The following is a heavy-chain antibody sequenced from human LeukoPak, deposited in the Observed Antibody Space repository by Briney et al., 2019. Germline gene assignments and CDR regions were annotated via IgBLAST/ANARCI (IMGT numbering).Heavy chain of an antibody. CDR1: GASINKYY. CDR2: FFYSGST. V-gene: IGHV4-59*08. CDR3: ARNAGTKDYYYGMDV. Sequence: SEALSLTCTVSGASINKYYWNWVRQPPGKGLEWIGYFFYSGSTRYNPSLKSRVTISGDMSNNQFSLRLTSLTAADTAVYYCARNAGTKDYYYGMDVWGQGTTVIVSS. D-gene: IGHD2-2*01. J-gene: IGHJ6*02.